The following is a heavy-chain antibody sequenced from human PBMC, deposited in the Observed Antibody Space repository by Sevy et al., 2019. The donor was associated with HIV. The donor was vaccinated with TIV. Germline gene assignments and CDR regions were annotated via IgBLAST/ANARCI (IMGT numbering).Heavy chain of an antibody. V-gene: IGHV5-51*01. CDR2: IYPGDSDT. CDR1: GYSFTSYW. Sequence: GESLKISCKGSGYSFTSYWIGWVRQMPGKGLEWMGIIYPGDSDTRYSPSFQGQVTISVDKSISTAYLQWSSLKASDTAMYYCARGPSGSYHYYYYYYMDVWGKGTTVTVSS. J-gene: IGHJ6*03. CDR3: ARGPSGSYHYYYYYYMDV. D-gene: IGHD1-26*01.